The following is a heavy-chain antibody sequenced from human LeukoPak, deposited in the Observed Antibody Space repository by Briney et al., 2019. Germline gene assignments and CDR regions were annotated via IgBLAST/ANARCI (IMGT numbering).Heavy chain of an antibody. D-gene: IGHD4-17*01. V-gene: IGHV3-15*01. Sequence: PGGSLRLSCAASGFTFSNAWMSWVRQAPGKGLEWVGRIKSKTDGGITDYAAPVKGRFTISRDDSKNTLYLQMNSLKTEDTAVYYCTTEGVWTTVTTFDYWGQGTLVTVSS. J-gene: IGHJ4*02. CDR2: IKSKTDGGIT. CDR1: GFTFSNAW. CDR3: TTEGVWTTVTTFDY.